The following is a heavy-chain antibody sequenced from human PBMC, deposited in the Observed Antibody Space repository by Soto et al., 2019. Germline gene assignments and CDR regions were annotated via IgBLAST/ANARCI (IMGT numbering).Heavy chain of an antibody. CDR3: ARVPLCFGLDAFDF. CDR1: GFTFNSYA. Sequence: EVQLLESGGGLVQPGGSLRLSCAASGFTFNSYAMHWVRQAPGKGLEWVSGISGFSAGSASTYFADSVKGRFIISRDNSNNTLYLHMNNLRAEDTALYYCARVPLCFGLDAFDFWGHGTLVTVSS. D-gene: IGHD2-15*01. CDR2: ISGFSAGSAST. V-gene: IGHV3-23*01. J-gene: IGHJ3*01.